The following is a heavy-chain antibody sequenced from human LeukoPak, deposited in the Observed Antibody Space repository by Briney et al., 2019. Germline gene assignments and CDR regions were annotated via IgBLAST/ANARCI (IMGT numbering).Heavy chain of an antibody. CDR3: ARPRGDYYDSSGSSDFDY. CDR2: ISAYNGNT. D-gene: IGHD3-22*01. J-gene: IGHJ4*02. CDR1: GYTFTSYG. V-gene: IGHV1-18*01. Sequence: GASVKVSCKASGYTFTSYGISWVRQAPGQGLEWMGWISAYNGNTNYAQKLQGRVTMTTDTSTSTAYMELRSLRSEDTAVYYCARPRGDYYDSSGSSDFDYWGQGTLVTVSS.